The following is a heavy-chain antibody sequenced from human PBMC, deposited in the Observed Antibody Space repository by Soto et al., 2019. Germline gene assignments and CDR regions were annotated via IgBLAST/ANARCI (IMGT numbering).Heavy chain of an antibody. CDR3: ARWAAAGTGIDP. D-gene: IGHD6-13*01. CDR1: GGTFSSYA. V-gene: IGHV1-69*12. J-gene: IGHJ5*02. CDR2: IIPIFGTA. Sequence: QVQLVQSGAEVKKPGSSVKVSCKASGGTFSSYAISWVRQAPGQGLEWMGGIIPIFGTANYAQKFQGRVQNTAEESTRKAYMELSSLRTEDTGVDFLARWAAAGTGIDPWGQGTLVTVSS.